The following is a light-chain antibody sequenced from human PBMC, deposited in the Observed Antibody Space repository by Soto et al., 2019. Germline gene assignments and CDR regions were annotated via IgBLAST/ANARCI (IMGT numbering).Light chain of an antibody. CDR3: QRGG. CDR1: QTIVGSY. CDR2: GAS. J-gene: IGKJ1*01. Sequence: EIVLTQSPGTLSLSPGERATLSCRASQTIVGSYLAWYQQKPGQAPRLLIYGASPRASGIPDRFSGGGSGTDFTLTISRLEPEDSAVYYCQRGGFGQGTKVEIQ. V-gene: IGKV3-20*01.